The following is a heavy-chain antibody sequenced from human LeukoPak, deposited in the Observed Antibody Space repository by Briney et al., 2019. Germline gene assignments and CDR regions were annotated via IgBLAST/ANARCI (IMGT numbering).Heavy chain of an antibody. CDR3: ARGGSYSWGYYFDY. CDR1: GFTFDDYG. V-gene: IGHV3-20*04. CDR2: INWNGGST. J-gene: IGHJ4*02. D-gene: IGHD1-26*01. Sequence: GGSLRLSCAASGFTFDDYGMSWVRQAPGKGLEWVSGINWNGGSTGYADSVKGRFTISRDNAKNSLYLQMNSLRAEDTALYYCARGGSYSWGYYFDYWGQGTLVTVS.